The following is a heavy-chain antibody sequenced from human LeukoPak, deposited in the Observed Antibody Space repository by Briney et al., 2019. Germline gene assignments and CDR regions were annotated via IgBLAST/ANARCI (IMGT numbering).Heavy chain of an antibody. J-gene: IGHJ4*02. Sequence: SETLSLTCAVYGGSFSGYYWSWIRQPPGKGLEWIGEINHSGSTNYNPSLKSRVTISVDTSKNQFSLKLSSVTAADTAVYYCAREYYYDSSGYYYVPYYFDYWGQGTLVTVSS. D-gene: IGHD3-22*01. CDR1: GGSFSGYY. CDR2: INHSGST. V-gene: IGHV4-34*01. CDR3: AREYYYDSSGYYYVPYYFDY.